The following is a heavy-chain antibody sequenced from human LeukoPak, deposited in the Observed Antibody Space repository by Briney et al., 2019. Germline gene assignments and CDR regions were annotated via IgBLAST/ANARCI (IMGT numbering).Heavy chain of an antibody. V-gene: IGHV4-59*01. CDR2: IYYSGRT. CDR1: GGSISSYY. CDR3: ARTYGSSGLGYFDL. Sequence: SETLSLTCTVSGGSISSYYWSWIRQPPGPGLEWIGYIYYSGRTNYSPSLKSRLTISVDTSKNQFSLKLSSVTAADTAVYYCARTYGSSGLGYFDLWGRGTLVTVSS. J-gene: IGHJ2*01. D-gene: IGHD6-13*01.